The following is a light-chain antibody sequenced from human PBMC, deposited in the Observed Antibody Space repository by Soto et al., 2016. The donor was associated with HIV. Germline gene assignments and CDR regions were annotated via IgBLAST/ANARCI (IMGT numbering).Light chain of an antibody. CDR3: LQDYNYPYT. J-gene: IGKJ2*01. V-gene: IGKV1-6*01. CDR1: QGIKNE. Sequence: AIQMTQSPSSLSASVGDRVTITCRASQGIKNELGWYQQKPGKAPKLLIYSASSLGGEVPSRFSGSGSGTDFTLTISSLQPEDSASYFCLQDYNYPYTFGQGTKLEIK. CDR2: SAS.